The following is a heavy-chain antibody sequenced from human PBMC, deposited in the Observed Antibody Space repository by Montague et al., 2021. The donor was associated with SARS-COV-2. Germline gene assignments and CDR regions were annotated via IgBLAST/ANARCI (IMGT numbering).Heavy chain of an antibody. CDR2: IYYSGTT. CDR1: GGSITRNYY. V-gene: IGHV4-39*01. CDR3: ARPLVRGVPKAFDI. J-gene: IGHJ3*02. D-gene: IGHD3-10*01. Sequence: SETLSLTSTVSGGSITRNYYWGWIRQPPGKGLEWVGNIYYSGTTXSNPGLKSRVTISVDASKNQFSLNLTSVTAADTAVYYCARPLVRGVPKAFDIWGQGALFIVSS.